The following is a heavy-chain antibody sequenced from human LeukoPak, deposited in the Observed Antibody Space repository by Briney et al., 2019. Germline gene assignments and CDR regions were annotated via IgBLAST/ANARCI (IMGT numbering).Heavy chain of an antibody. CDR1: GGSMSSYY. V-gene: IGHV4-4*07. J-gene: IGHJ3*02. Sequence: SETLSLTCTVSGGSMSSYYWSWVRQPAGKGLEWIGRVYTSGNTNYNPSLKSRVTMTVDTYKNQFSLKLTSVTAADTAVYYCARGLSHSKDIWGQGTMVTVSS. CDR3: ARGLSHSKDI. CDR2: VYTSGNT.